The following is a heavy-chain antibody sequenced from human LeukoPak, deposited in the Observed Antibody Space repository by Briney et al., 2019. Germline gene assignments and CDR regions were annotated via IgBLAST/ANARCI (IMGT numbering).Heavy chain of an antibody. Sequence: SETLSLTCTVSGYSISSGYYWGWIRQPPGKGLEWIGSIYHSGSTYYNPSLKSRVTISVDTSKNQFSLKLSSVTAADTAVYYCAKLSGIAAAGTSYFDYWGQGTLVTVSS. D-gene: IGHD6-13*01. CDR1: GYSISSGYY. CDR3: AKLSGIAAAGTSYFDY. J-gene: IGHJ4*02. V-gene: IGHV4-38-2*02. CDR2: IYHSGST.